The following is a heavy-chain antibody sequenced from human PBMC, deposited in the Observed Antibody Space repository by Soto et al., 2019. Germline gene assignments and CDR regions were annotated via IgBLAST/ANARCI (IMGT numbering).Heavy chain of an antibody. CDR3: VRATYFSDSSGYTRCLDY. V-gene: IGHV3-72*01. CDR1: GFTLSDHY. CDR2: SRDKPQGYST. D-gene: IGHD3-22*01. Sequence: GSLRLACAVSGFTLSDHYIDWVRQAPGEGLEWVGRSRDKPQGYSTAYAAAVKGRFTTSRDASKNSAYLQMNSLKTEDTAVYYCVRATYFSDSSGYTRCLDYWGQGTLVTVSS. J-gene: IGHJ4*02.